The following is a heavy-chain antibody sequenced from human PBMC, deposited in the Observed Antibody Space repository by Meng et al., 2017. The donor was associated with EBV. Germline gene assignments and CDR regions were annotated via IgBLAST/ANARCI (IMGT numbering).Heavy chain of an antibody. Sequence: QVPPVVVGVRYKKPGTPGKVPCKASGSTFTSYDINWVRQATGQGLEWMGWMNPNSGNTGYAQKFQGRVTMTRNTSISTAYMELSSLRSEDTAVYYCARGPYYYDSSGYYYGEFDPWGQGTLVTVSS. CDR2: MNPNSGNT. V-gene: IGHV1-8*01. D-gene: IGHD3-22*01. J-gene: IGHJ5*02. CDR3: ARGPYYYDSSGYYYGEFDP. CDR1: GSTFTSYD.